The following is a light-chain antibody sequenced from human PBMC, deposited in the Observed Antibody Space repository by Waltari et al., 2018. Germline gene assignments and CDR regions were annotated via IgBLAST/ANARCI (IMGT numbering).Light chain of an antibody. J-gene: IGKJ1*01. CDR2: GAF. CDR1: QSVSSN. CDR3: QQYDSYPWT. Sequence: EIVMTQSPATLSVSPGERATLSCRASQSVSSNLAWYQQKPGQAPRLLIYGAFNRANDVPARFSGSGSGTEFTLTISSLQSEDFATYYCQQYDSYPWTFGQGTKVEI. V-gene: IGKV3-15*01.